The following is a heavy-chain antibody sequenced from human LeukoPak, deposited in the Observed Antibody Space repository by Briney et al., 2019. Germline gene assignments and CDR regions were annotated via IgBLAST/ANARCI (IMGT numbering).Heavy chain of an antibody. CDR2: IYTSGST. CDR1: GGSISSYY. J-gene: IGHJ6*03. Sequence: PSETLSLTCTVSGGSISSYYWSWIRQPAGKGLEWIGRIYTSGSTNYNPSLKSRVTMSVGTSKNQFSLKLSSVTAADTAVYYCAREGGATRDYYYYMDVWGKGTTVTISS. V-gene: IGHV4-4*07. D-gene: IGHD5-24*01. CDR3: AREGGATRDYYYYMDV.